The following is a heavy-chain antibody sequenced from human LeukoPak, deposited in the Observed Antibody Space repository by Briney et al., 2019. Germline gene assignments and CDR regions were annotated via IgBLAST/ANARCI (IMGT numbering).Heavy chain of an antibody. Sequence: GASVRVSCKASGYTFTNYDIQWVRQASGQGLEWMGWMNPNSGNTGSAQKFQGRVTMTSNTSISTAYMELSSLRSEDTAVYYCARGLRREQQLLRAFDYWGQGTPVTVSS. CDR1: GYTFTNYD. V-gene: IGHV1-8*01. CDR3: ARGLRREQQLLRAFDY. D-gene: IGHD6-13*01. CDR2: MNPNSGNT. J-gene: IGHJ4*02.